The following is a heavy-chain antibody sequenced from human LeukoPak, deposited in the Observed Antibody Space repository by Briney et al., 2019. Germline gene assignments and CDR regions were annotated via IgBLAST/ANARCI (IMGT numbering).Heavy chain of an antibody. J-gene: IGHJ4*02. CDR1: GFTVSSNS. CDR2: IYSDNT. Sequence: PGGSLRLSCTVSGFTVSSNSMSWVRQAPGKGLEWVSFIYSDNTHYSDSVKGRLTISRDNSKNTLYLQMNSLRAEDTAVYYCARRAGAYSHPYDYWGQGTLGSVSS. CDR3: ARRAGAYSHPYDY. D-gene: IGHD4/OR15-4a*01. V-gene: IGHV3-53*01.